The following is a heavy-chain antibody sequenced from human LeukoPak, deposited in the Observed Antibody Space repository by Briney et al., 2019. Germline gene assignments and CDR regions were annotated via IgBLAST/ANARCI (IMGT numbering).Heavy chain of an antibody. J-gene: IGHJ3*02. Sequence: PGGSLRLSCAASGFTFSSYAMHWVRQAPGKGLEWVAVISYDGSNKDYTDSVKGRFTISRDNSKNTLYLQMNSLRAEDTAVYYCARGRFGELSVATFDIWGQGTMVTVSS. CDR2: ISYDGSNK. V-gene: IGHV3-30*03. CDR3: ARGRFGELSVATFDI. D-gene: IGHD3-10*01. CDR1: GFTFSSYA.